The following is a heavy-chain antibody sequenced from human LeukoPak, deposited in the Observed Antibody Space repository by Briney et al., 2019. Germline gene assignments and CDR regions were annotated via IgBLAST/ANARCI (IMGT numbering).Heavy chain of an antibody. CDR3: ARNILGSSSVVGFAY. D-gene: IGHD6-13*01. CDR2: IYYTGRT. Sequence: PPQTLSLTCTVSGGSISSAGYYWSWIRQHPGKGLEGIGYIYYTGRTYYNPSLKSRITISVYTSKNHFSLKLSSVTAADTAVYYCARNILGSSSVVGFAYWGQGTLVTVSS. V-gene: IGHV4-31*03. J-gene: IGHJ4*02. CDR1: GGSISSAGYY.